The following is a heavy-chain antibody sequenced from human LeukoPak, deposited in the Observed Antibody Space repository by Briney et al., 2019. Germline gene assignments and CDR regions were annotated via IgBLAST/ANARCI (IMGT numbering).Heavy chain of an antibody. CDR3: ARDERDTMVRGVAAPYYYGMDV. CDR2: INPSGGST. CDR1: GYTFTSYY. V-gene: IGHV1-46*01. J-gene: IGHJ6*04. Sequence: VASVKVSCTASGYTFTSYYMHWVRQAPGQGLEWMGIINPSGGSTSYAQKFQGRVTMTRDTSTSTVYMELSSLRSEDTAVYYCARDERDTMVRGVAAPYYYGMDVWGKGTTVTVSS. D-gene: IGHD3-10*01.